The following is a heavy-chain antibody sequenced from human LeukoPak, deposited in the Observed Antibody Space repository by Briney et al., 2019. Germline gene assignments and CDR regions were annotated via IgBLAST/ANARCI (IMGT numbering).Heavy chain of an antibody. D-gene: IGHD2-21*02. CDR2: IIPIFGTA. CDR1: GGTFSSYA. V-gene: IGHV1-69*05. CDR3: ARGAVVVTAILAFDI. Sequence: ASVKVSCKASGGTFSSYAISWVRQAPGQGLEWMGGIIPIFGTANYAQKFQGRVTITTDESTSTAYMELSSLRSEDTAVYYCARGAVVVTAILAFDIWGQGTMVTVSS. J-gene: IGHJ3*02.